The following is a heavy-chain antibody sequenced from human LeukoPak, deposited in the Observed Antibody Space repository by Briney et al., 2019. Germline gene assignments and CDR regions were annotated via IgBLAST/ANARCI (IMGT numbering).Heavy chain of an antibody. CDR3: ARGPAIVVVPSDRYFDY. J-gene: IGHJ4*02. CDR2: ISRSSTSK. V-gene: IGHV3-21*01. Sequence: GGSLRLSCAASGFTFSTYSMNWVRQAPGKGLEWVSSISRSSTSKYYVDSVKGRFTISRDNAKNSLYLQMNSLRAEDTAVYFCARGPAIVVVPSDRYFDYWGQGTLVTVSS. D-gene: IGHD2-2*01. CDR1: GFTFSTYS.